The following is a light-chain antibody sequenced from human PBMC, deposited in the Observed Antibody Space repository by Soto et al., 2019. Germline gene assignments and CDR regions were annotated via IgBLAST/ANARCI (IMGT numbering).Light chain of an antibody. J-gene: IGLJ2*01. V-gene: IGLV1-51*02. Sequence: QSVLTQPPSVSAAPGQKVTISCSGSSSNIGNNYVSWYQQLPGTAPKLLIYENNKRPSGIPDRFSGSKSGTSATLGVTGLQTGDEAEYYCGTWESSLSGVVFGGGTQLNVL. CDR1: SSNIGNNY. CDR2: ENN. CDR3: GTWESSLSGVV.